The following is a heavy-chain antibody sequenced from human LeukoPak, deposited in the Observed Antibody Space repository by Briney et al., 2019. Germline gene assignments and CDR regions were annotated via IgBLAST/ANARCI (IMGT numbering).Heavy chain of an antibody. V-gene: IGHV3-11*01. CDR1: GFTFSDYF. CDR2: ISSTDGTT. CDR3: ATSIAAAGIDDY. Sequence: PGGSLRLSCVASGFTFSDYFMSWIRQAPGKGLEWVAYISSTDGTTNYADSVKGRFTISRDNAEKSLYLEMNSLRAEDTAVYYCATSIAAAGIDDYWGQGTLVTVSS. D-gene: IGHD6-13*01. J-gene: IGHJ4*02.